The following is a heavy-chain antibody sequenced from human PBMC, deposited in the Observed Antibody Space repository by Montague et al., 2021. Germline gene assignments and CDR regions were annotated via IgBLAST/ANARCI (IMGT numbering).Heavy chain of an antibody. D-gene: IGHD4-17*01. J-gene: IGHJ5*02. CDR3: TKDQDDYGDYVDWVDT. Sequence: SLRPSCAASGFPFSSYAMSWVRQAPGKGLKWVSSITSGGSTYYADSVTGRFTISRDNSKNTLYLQMNSLRAEDTAVYYCTKDQDDYGDYVDWVDTWGQGTLVTVSS. V-gene: IGHV3-23*01. CDR2: ITSGGST. CDR1: GFPFSSYA.